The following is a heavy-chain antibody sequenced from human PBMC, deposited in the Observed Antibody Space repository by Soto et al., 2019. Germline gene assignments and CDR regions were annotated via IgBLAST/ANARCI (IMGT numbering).Heavy chain of an antibody. CDR1: GFTFSSYS. Sequence: PVGSLRLSCAASGFTFSSYSMNWVRQAPGKGLEWVSSISSSSSYIYYADSVKGRFTISRDNAKNSLYLQMDSLRAEDTAVYYCANYGPKVLWGRGTLVTVSS. D-gene: IGHD4-17*01. V-gene: IGHV3-21*01. CDR3: ANYGPKVL. CDR2: ISSSSSYI. J-gene: IGHJ2*01.